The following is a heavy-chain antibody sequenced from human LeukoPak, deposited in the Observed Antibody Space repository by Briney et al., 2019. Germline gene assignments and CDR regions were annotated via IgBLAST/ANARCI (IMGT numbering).Heavy chain of an antibody. D-gene: IGHD1-7*01. Sequence: GASVKVSCKASGYTFTGYYMHWVRQAPGQGLEWMGWINPNSGGTNYARKFQGRVTMTRDTSISTAYMELSRLRSDDTAVYYCAKGNYAYWFDPWGQGTLVTVSS. CDR1: GYTFTGYY. J-gene: IGHJ5*02. V-gene: IGHV1-2*02. CDR2: INPNSGGT. CDR3: AKGNYAYWFDP.